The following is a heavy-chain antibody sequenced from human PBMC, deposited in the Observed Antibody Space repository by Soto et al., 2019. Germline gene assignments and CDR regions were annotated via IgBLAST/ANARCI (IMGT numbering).Heavy chain of an antibody. CDR1: GFTFSSYA. CDR3: AKGNKGPVYYYMDV. V-gene: IGHV3-23*01. Sequence: GGSLRLSCAASGFTFSSYAMSWVRQAPGKGLEWVSAISGSGGSTYYADSVKGRFTISRDNSKNTLYLQMNSLRAEDTAVYYSAKGNKGPVYYYMDVWGKGTTVTVSS. J-gene: IGHJ6*03. CDR2: ISGSGGST.